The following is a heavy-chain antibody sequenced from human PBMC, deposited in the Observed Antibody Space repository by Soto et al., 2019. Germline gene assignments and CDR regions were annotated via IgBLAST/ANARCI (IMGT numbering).Heavy chain of an antibody. CDR1: GFTFSSYA. Sequence: GGSLRLSCAASGFTFSSYAMSWVRQAPGKGLEWVSAISGSGGSTYYADSVKGRFTISRDNSKNTLYLQMNSLRAEDTAVYYCAKDHSPPSYYDFWSGYLVSDGMDVWGQGTTVTVSS. V-gene: IGHV3-23*01. D-gene: IGHD3-3*01. CDR2: ISGSGGST. CDR3: AKDHSPPSYYDFWSGYLVSDGMDV. J-gene: IGHJ6*02.